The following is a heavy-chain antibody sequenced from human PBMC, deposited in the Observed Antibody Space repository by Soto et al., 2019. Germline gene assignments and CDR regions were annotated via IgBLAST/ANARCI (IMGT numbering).Heavy chain of an antibody. Sequence: QVQLVESGGGVVQPGRSLRLSCAASGFTFRSYGMHWVRQAPGKGLEWVAVIWYDGSNKYYADSVKGRFTISRDNSKNTLYLQMNSLRAEDTAVYYCARGPSDYDILTGQPGFDYWGQGTLVTVSS. J-gene: IGHJ4*02. CDR1: GFTFRSYG. CDR3: ARGPSDYDILTGQPGFDY. CDR2: IWYDGSNK. V-gene: IGHV3-33*01. D-gene: IGHD3-9*01.